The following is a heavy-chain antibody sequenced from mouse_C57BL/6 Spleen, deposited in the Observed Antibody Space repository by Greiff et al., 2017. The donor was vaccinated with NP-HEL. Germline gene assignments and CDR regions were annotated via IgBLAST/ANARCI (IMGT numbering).Heavy chain of an antibody. CDR3: ARAGTAWFAY. V-gene: IGHV1-26*01. CDR1: GYTFTDYY. J-gene: IGHJ3*01. D-gene: IGHD4-1*01. Sequence: QLQQSGPELVKPGASVKISCKASGYTFTDYYMNWVKQSHGKSLEWIGDINPNNGGTSYNQKFKGKATLTVDKSSSTAYMELRSLTSEDSAVYYYARAGTAWFAYWGQGTLVTVSA. CDR2: INPNNGGT.